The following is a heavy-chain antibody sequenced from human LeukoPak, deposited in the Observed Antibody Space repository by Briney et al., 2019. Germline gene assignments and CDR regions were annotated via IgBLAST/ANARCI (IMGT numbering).Heavy chain of an antibody. Sequence: GGSLRLSCAASGFTFDDYAMHWVRHTPGKGLEWFSGISWNSGSIGYADSVKGRFTISRDNAENSLYLQMNSLRAEDTALYYCAKDRKDSSGYYTHAFDIWGQGTMVTVSS. J-gene: IGHJ3*02. V-gene: IGHV3-9*01. D-gene: IGHD3-22*01. CDR2: ISWNSGSI. CDR1: GFTFDDYA. CDR3: AKDRKDSSGYYTHAFDI.